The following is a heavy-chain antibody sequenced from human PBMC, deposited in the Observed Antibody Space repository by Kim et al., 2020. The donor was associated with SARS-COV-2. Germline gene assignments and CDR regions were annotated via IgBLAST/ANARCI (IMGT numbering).Heavy chain of an antibody. Sequence: GGSLRLSCAASGFTFSDYYMSWIRQAPGKGLEWVSYISDSSTYTNYADSVKGRFTISRDNAKKSLYLQMNSLRAEDTAVYYCARDSGSIYDYGDYGYYFDYWGQGTLVTVSS. D-gene: IGHD4-17*01. CDR2: ISDSSTYT. CDR3: ARDSGSIYDYGDYGYYFDY. CDR1: GFTFSDYY. J-gene: IGHJ4*02. V-gene: IGHV3-11*06.